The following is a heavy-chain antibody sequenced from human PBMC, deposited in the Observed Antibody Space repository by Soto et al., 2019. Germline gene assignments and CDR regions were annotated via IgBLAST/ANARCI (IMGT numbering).Heavy chain of an antibody. CDR1: GFTFSSYS. CDR2: ISSSSSYI. V-gene: IGHV3-21*01. D-gene: IGHD2-21*01. Sequence: VQLVESGGGLVKPGGSLRLSCAASGFTFSSYSMNWVRQAPGKGLEWVSSISSSSSYIYYADSVKGRFTISRDNAKNSLYLQMNSMRAEDTAVYYCARVEQAYCGGDCYDHWGQGTLVTVSS. J-gene: IGHJ4*02. CDR3: ARVEQAYCGGDCYDH.